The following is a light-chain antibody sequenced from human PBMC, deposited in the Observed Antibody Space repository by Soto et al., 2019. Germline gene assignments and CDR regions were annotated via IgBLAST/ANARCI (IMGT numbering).Light chain of an antibody. Sequence: QSALTQPASVSGTPGQSITISCTGTSSDVGGYNYVSWYQQHPGKAPKLMIYDVSNRPSVVSNRFSGSKSGNTASLTISGLQAEEEADYYCSSYTSSSTLSYVFGTGTKVTVL. CDR1: SSDVGGYNY. CDR3: SSYTSSSTLSYV. CDR2: DVS. V-gene: IGLV2-14*01. J-gene: IGLJ1*01.